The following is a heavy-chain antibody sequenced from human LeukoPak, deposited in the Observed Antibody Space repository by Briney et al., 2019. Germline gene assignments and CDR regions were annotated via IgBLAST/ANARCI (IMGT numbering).Heavy chain of an antibody. CDR2: ISSSSSYI. CDR3: ARAELLCFGELWERAFDI. D-gene: IGHD3-10*01. J-gene: IGHJ3*02. CDR1: GFTFSSYS. Sequence: GGSLRLSCAASGFTFSSYSMNWVRQAPGKGLEWVSSISSSSSYIYYADSVKGRFTIFRDNAKNSLYLQMNRLRAEDTAVYYCARAELLCFGELWERAFDIWGQGTMATVSS. V-gene: IGHV3-21*01.